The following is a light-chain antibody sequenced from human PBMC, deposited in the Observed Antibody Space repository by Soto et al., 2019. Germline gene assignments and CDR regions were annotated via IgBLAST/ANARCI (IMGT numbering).Light chain of an antibody. CDR2: QDS. J-gene: IGLJ2*01. CDR1: KLGDKY. Sequence: SYELTQPPSVSVSPGQTASITCSGDKLGDKYACWYQQKPGQSPVLVIYQDSKRPSGIPERFSGSNSGNTATLTISGTQAMDEADYYCQARDSSPYVVFGGGTKVTVL. CDR3: QARDSSPYVV. V-gene: IGLV3-1*01.